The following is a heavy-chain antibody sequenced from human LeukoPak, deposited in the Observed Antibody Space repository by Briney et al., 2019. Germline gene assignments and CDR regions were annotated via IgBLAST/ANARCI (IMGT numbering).Heavy chain of an antibody. V-gene: IGHV4-34*01. J-gene: IGHJ4*02. CDR3: ARGSRTWTLGD. Sequence: MASETLSLTCAVYGGSFSGYYWSWIRQPPGKGLEWIGEINHSGSTNYNPSLKSRVTISVDTSKNQFSLELSFVTAADTAVYYCARGSRTWTLGDWGQGTLVTVSS. D-gene: IGHD3-16*01. CDR1: GGSFSGYY. CDR2: INHSGST.